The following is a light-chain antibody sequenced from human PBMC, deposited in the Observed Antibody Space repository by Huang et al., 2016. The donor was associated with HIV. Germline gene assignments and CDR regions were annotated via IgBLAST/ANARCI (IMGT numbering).Light chain of an antibody. CDR1: QGVSNN. V-gene: IGKV3-15*01. CDR3: QQYNDWPRT. J-gene: IGKJ2*01. Sequence: EMVLTQSPDTLSVSPGERATLSCRASQGVSNNLAWYQQKPGQAHRLLIYAAASRVTGVPARFSGSGSETDFTLTIRSLQSEDVAVYFCQQYNDWPRTFGQGTNLEIK. CDR2: AAA.